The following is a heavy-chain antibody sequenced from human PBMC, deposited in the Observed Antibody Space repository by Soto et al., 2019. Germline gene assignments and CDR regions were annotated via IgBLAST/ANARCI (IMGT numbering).Heavy chain of an antibody. V-gene: IGHV3-21*06. CDR1: GFTFTRYS. J-gene: IGHJ4*02. CDR2: ISSTTNYI. CDR3: ARESEDLTSNFDY. Sequence: GGSVRLSCAASGFTFTRYSMNWVRQAPGKGLEWVSSISSTTNYIYYGDSMKGRFTISRDNAKNSLYLEMNSLRAEDTAVYYCARESEDLTSNFDYWGQGTLVTVSS.